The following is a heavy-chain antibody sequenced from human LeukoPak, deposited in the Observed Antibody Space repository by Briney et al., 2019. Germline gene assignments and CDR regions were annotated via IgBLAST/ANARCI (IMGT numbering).Heavy chain of an antibody. D-gene: IGHD3-10*01. CDR3: AKVGDYSGSGSYRPFDY. V-gene: IGHV3-30*02. J-gene: IGHJ4*02. CDR1: GFTFSSYA. CDR2: IRYDGSNK. Sequence: PGGSLRLSCAASGFTFSSYAMHWVRQASGKGLEWVTFIRYDGSNKYYADSVKGRFTISRDNSKNTLYLQMNSLRAEDTAVYYCAKVGDYSGSGSYRPFDYWGQGTLVTVSS.